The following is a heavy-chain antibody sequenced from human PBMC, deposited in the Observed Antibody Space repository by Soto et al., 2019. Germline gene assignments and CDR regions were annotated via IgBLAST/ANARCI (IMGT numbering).Heavy chain of an antibody. D-gene: IGHD1-26*01. CDR1: GFTFSSYA. J-gene: IGHJ6*02. CDR2: ISYAGSNK. V-gene: IGHV3-30-3*01. Sequence: QVQLVESGGGVVQPGRSLRLSCAASGFTFSSYAMHWVRQAPGKGLEWVAVISYAGSNKYYADSVKGRFTISRDNSKNTRYLQMNSLRAEDTAVYYCARGLLVGATTNYYCGMDVWGQGTTVTVSS. CDR3: ARGLLVGATTNYYCGMDV.